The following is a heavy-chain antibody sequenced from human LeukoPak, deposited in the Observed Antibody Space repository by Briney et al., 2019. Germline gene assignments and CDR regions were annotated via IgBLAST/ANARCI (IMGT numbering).Heavy chain of an antibody. D-gene: IGHD2-21*02. CDR3: ARDPDMTD. V-gene: IGHV3-23*01. CDR1: GFTFSSYA. J-gene: IGHJ4*02. Sequence: SGGSLRLSCAASGFTFSSYAMSWVRQAPGQGLEWVSAIRGSGGITFYADSVKGRFTISRDNSKNTLYLQMNSLRAEDTAVYYCARDPDMTDWGQGTLVTVSS. CDR2: IRGSGGIT.